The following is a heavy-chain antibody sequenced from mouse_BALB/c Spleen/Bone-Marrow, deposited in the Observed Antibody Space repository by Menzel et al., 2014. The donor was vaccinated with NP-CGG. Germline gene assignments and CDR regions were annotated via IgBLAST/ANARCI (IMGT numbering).Heavy chain of an antibody. CDR3: ARLGYYGGFAY. Sequence: EVKVEESGGGLVQPGRSLKLSCAASGFDFSGFWMGWVRQAPGKGLEWIGEINPDSSTINYTPSLKDRFIISRDNAKNTLHLQMSKVRSEDTALYYCARLGYYGGFAYWGQGTLVTVSA. V-gene: IGHV4-1*02. J-gene: IGHJ3*01. CDR2: INPDSSTI. CDR1: GFDFSGFW. D-gene: IGHD2-3*01.